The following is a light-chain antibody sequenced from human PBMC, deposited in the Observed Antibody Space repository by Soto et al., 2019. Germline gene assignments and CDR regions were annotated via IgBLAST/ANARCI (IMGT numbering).Light chain of an antibody. Sequence: EIAVTQSPTALSVSPGDRAAVSCRAGQARNNNVAWYQHKPGHAPRLLLVGTSTRATGIPARFSGGGSGTEFTLTNSSPQPEHFAVYYNQQYEKWPPSITVAQGTRLEIK. CDR2: GTS. CDR3: QQYEKWPPSIT. V-gene: IGKV3-15*01. J-gene: IGKJ5*01. CDR1: QARNNN.